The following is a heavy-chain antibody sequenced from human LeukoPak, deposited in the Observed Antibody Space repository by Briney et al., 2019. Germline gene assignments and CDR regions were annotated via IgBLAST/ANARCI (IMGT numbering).Heavy chain of an antibody. D-gene: IGHD2-8*01. CDR3: ARARKYNGNPNWIDL. CDR2: ISHSENT. V-gene: IGHV4-38-2*02. CDR1: GDSISSSYF. Sequence: SETLSLTCYVSGDSISSSYFWGWILQPPGTGLEWIGSISHSENTFYNPSLKSRVTISVDTSKNHFSLNLSAVTAADTAVYYCARARKYNGNPNWIDLWGQGVLVTVSS. J-gene: IGHJ5*02.